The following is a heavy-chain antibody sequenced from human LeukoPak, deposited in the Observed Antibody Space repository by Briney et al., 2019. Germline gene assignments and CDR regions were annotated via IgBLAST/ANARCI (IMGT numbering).Heavy chain of an antibody. Sequence: PGGSLRLSCAASGFTFSSYGMHWVRQAPGKGLEWVAVISYDGSNKYYADSVKGRFTISRDNSKNTLYLQMNSLRAEDTAVYYCAKGRYCSSTSCYGGFDCWGQGTLVTVSS. D-gene: IGHD2-2*01. CDR2: ISYDGSNK. V-gene: IGHV3-30*18. CDR3: AKGRYCSSTSCYGGFDC. J-gene: IGHJ4*02. CDR1: GFTFSSYG.